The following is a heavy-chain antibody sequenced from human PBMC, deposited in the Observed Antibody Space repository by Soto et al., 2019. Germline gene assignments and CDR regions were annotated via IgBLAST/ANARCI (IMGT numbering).Heavy chain of an antibody. CDR3: AKTQNDILEY. V-gene: IGHV3-23*01. CDR1: GFTFSSYA. D-gene: IGHD3-9*01. J-gene: IGHJ4*02. Sequence: GGSLRLSCAASGFTFSSYAMSWVRQAPGKGLEWVSVISGSGDFTFYADSVKGRFTISRDNSKNTLYLQMNSLRAEDTAVYYCAKTQNDILEYWGQGTLVTGSS. CDR2: ISGSGDFT.